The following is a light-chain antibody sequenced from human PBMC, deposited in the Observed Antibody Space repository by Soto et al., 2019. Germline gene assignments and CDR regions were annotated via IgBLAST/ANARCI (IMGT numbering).Light chain of an antibody. V-gene: IGKV1-5*03. Sequence: DIQMTQSPSTLSASVGDRVTITCRASQSISVWLAWYQQKPGKAPNLLIYQASRLESGVPSRFSGSGSGTEFTLTISSLQPEDVATYFCQQVYGHPPAFGPGTRLEIK. J-gene: IGKJ5*01. CDR3: QQVYGHPPA. CDR2: QAS. CDR1: QSISVW.